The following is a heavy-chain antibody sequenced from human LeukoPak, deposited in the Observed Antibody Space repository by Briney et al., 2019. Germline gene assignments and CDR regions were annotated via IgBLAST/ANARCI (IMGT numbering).Heavy chain of an antibody. D-gene: IGHD3-10*01. CDR3: ARESMVTAGYYFDY. CDR2: IIPIFGTA. V-gene: IGHV1-69*05. J-gene: IGHJ4*02. Sequence: ASVKVSCKASGGTFSSYAISWVRQAPGQGLEWMGGIIPIFGTANYAQEFQGRVTITTDESTSTAYMELSSLRSEDTAVYYCARESMVTAGYYFDYWGQGTLVTVSS. CDR1: GGTFSSYA.